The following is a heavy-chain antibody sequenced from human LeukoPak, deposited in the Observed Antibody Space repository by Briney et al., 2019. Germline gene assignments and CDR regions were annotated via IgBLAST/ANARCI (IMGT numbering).Heavy chain of an antibody. CDR3: ARGTYYYDSSGYSPPAYDY. J-gene: IGHJ4*02. CDR2: IYYSGST. D-gene: IGHD3-22*01. V-gene: IGHV4-59*01. Sequence: PSETLSLTCTVSGGSISSYYWSWIRQPPGKGLEWIGYIYYSGSTNYNPSLKSRVTISVDTSKNQFSLKLSSVTAADTAVYYCARGTYYYDSSGYSPPAYDYWGQGTLVTVSS. CDR1: GGSISSYY.